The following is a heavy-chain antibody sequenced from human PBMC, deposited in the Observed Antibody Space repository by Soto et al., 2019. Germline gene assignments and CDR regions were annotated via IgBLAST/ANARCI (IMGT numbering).Heavy chain of an antibody. Sequence: VQLVESGGGVVQPGRSLRLSCAASGFTFSNYGMHWVRQAPGKGLEWVAAILYDGSNTYYADSVKGRFTISRDNSKNTLYLEMNSLRAEDTAVYHCAKTRDGYSFYYFYGMDVWGQGTTVTVSS. CDR1: GFTFSNYG. D-gene: IGHD4-4*01. CDR3: AKTRDGYSFYYFYGMDV. CDR2: ILYDGSNT. V-gene: IGHV3-30*18. J-gene: IGHJ6*02.